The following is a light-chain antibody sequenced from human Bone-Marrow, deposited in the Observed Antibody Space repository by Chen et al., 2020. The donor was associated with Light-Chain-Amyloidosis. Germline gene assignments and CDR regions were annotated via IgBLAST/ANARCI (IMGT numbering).Light chain of an antibody. V-gene: IGLV2-14*03. J-gene: IGLJ1*01. CDR3: NSYTSSGTYV. CDR1: SSDVGGYKY. Sequence: QSALPPPASVSGSPGHSLTISCPGTSSDVGGYKYVSWFQQHPGNGPKLMIFDVSNRPSGVSNRFSGSKSGNTASLTISGLQAEDEADYYCNSYTSSGTYVFGTGTKVTVL. CDR2: DVS.